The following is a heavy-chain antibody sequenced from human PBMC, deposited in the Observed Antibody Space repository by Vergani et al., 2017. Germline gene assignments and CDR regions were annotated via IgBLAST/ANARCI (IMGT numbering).Heavy chain of an antibody. J-gene: IGHJ4*02. CDR1: GVAVTDYI. V-gene: IGHV4-59*02. CDR2: LSTTGGA. CDR3: AGDTRRWQRADR. Sequence: QAQLQESGPGLVKPSETLSLTCHVFGVAVTDYIRNWIRQAQGKVLEWIGSLSTTGGATHASHNPSLKSRVSISVDTSKSQFSLRLTSVSAADSAICYCAGDTRRWQRADRWGQGLLVSVSS. D-gene: IGHD2-15*01.